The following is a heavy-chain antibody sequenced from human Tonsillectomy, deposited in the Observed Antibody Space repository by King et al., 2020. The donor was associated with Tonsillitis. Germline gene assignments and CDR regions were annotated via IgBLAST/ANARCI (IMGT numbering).Heavy chain of an antibody. CDR2: IYYSGST. CDR3: ARDKVCSGYYCAYGMDV. V-gene: IGHV4-59*01. D-gene: IGHD3-22*01. Sequence: QLQESGPGLVKPSETLSLTCTVSGDSISSYYWSWIRQPPGKGLEWVGNIYYSGSTNYNPSLKSRVTISVDTSKNQCSLKLSSVTAADTAVYYCARDKVCSGYYCAYGMDVWGQGTTVTVSS. J-gene: IGHJ6*02. CDR1: GDSISSYY.